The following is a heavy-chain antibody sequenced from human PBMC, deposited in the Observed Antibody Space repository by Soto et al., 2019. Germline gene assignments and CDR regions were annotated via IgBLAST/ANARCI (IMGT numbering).Heavy chain of an antibody. Sequence: PSETLSLTCTVSGGSISSGDYYWSWIRQPPGKGLEWIGYIYYLGNTAYSPSLKSRVTISVDTSRNQLSLKLNSVTAADTAVYYCARKSYSGDSGFYDYWGQGTLVTVSS. CDR1: GGSISSGDYY. CDR2: IYYLGNT. D-gene: IGHD3-22*01. V-gene: IGHV4-30-4*01. CDR3: ARKSYSGDSGFYDY. J-gene: IGHJ4*02.